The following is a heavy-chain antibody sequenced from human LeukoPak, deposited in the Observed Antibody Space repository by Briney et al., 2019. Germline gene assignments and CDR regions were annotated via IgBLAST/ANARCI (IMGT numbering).Heavy chain of an antibody. J-gene: IGHJ4*02. V-gene: IGHV1-8*01. D-gene: IGHD6-13*01. CDR3: ARGLGAAAGI. CDR2: MNPNSGNT. CDR1: GYSFTSYD. Sequence: ASVKVSCKASGYSFTSYDINWVRQAPGQGFEWVGWMNPNSGNTGHAQEFQGRVTMTRNTSISTAYMELSSLRSEDTAVYYCARGLGAAAGIWGQGTLVTVSS.